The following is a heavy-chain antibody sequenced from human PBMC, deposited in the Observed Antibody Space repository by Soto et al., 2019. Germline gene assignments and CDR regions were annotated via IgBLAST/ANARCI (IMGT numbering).Heavy chain of an antibody. CDR1: GFTFSSYA. Sequence: QSGGSLRLSCAASGFTFSSYAMSWVRQAPGKGLEWVSTLSGSGANTHYADSVKGRFTISRGNSINTLYLQMKNLRPEDTALYYCAKLAATAMEVDCWGQGTLVTVSS. D-gene: IGHD2-21*02. J-gene: IGHJ4*02. CDR3: AKLAATAMEVDC. V-gene: IGHV3-23*01. CDR2: LSGSGANT.